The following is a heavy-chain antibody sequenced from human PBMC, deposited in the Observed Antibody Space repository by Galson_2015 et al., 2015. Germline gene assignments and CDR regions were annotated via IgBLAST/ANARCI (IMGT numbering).Heavy chain of an antibody. V-gene: IGHV1-46*01. CDR1: GYTFTSYY. J-gene: IGHJ4*02. CDR3: ARDPGYCSGGSCLDY. D-gene: IGHD2-15*01. CDR2: INPSGGST. Sequence: SVKVSCKASGYTFTSYYMHWVRQAPGQGLEWMGIINPSGGSTSYAQKFQGRVTVTRDTSTSTVYMELSSLRSEDTAVYYCARDPGYCSGGSCLDYWGQGTLVTVSS.